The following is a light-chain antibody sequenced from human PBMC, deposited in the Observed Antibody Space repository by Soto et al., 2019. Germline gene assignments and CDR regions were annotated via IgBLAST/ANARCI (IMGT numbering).Light chain of an antibody. V-gene: IGKV4-1*01. Sequence: DIVMTQSQDSLAVSLGERATINCKSSQSVLYTSNNENYLAWYQQKPGQPPKLLISWASTRESGVPDRFSGSGSRTDFTLTISSLQAEDVAVYYCQQYHSSLTFGGGTRVEIK. CDR2: WAS. CDR3: QQYHSSLT. J-gene: IGKJ4*01. CDR1: QSVLYTSNNENY.